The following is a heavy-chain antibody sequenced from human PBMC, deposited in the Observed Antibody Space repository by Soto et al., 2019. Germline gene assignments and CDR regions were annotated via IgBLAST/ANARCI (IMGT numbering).Heavy chain of an antibody. CDR2: SNHRGRS. D-gene: IGHD3-9*01. CDR3: ARGGGVFRYFDWYTDFGF. J-gene: IGHJ4*02. V-gene: IGHV4-34*01. CDR1: GGSFSGYY. Sequence: QVQLQQWGAGLLKPSETLSLTCAVYGGSFSGYYWRWIRQPPGQGLAWIGESNHRGRSNYNPSLKSRVSLSVDRSKHQFSLELSSGTAAATAVYYCARGGGVFRYFDWYTDFGFWGQGTLVTVSS.